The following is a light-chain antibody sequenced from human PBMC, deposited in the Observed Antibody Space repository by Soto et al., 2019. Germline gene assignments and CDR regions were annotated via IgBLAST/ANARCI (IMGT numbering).Light chain of an antibody. V-gene: IGLV2-11*01. CDR1: SSDLGGYNY. CDR3: CSYAGTNNLVV. J-gene: IGLJ2*01. Sequence: QSVLTQPRSVSGSPGQSVTISCTGTSSDLGGYNYVSWYQQHPGKAPKLIIFDVSKRPSGVPDRFSGSKSGNAASLTISGLQAEDEADYHCCSYAGTNNLVVFGGGTQLTVL. CDR2: DVS.